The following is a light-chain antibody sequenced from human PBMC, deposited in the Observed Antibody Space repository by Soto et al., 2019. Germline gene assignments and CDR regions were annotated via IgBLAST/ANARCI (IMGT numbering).Light chain of an antibody. CDR1: QVITND. CDR3: LQHNTYPWT. CDR2: AAS. Sequence: DVQMTQSPTSLSASIGDRVTITCRSSQVITNDLGWYQQKPGKAPKRLIYAASTLQSGVPSRFSGSGSGTEFTLTISSLQPEAFATYYCLQHNTYPWTFGQGTKVEIK. V-gene: IGKV1-17*01. J-gene: IGKJ1*01.